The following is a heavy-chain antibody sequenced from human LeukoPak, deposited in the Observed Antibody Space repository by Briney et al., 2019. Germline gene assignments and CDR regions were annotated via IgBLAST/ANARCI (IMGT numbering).Heavy chain of an antibody. CDR3: AKRGIGEDY. Sequence: GGSLRPSCAASGFTFSNYAMSWVRQAPGKGLDWVSTIRPSDSSTYYADSVKGRFTISRDNSKNTLYLQMNSLRAEDTAVYYCAKRGIGEDYWGQGTLVTVSS. D-gene: IGHD2-15*01. V-gene: IGHV3-23*01. J-gene: IGHJ4*02. CDR1: GFTFSNYA. CDR2: IRPSDSST.